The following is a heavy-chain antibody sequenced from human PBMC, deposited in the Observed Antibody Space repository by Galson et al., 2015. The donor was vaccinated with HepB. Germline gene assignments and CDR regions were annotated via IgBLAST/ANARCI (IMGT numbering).Heavy chain of an antibody. CDR3: ARDRIFGVVTSRKNWFDP. Sequence: SVKVSCKASGYTFTSYYMHWVRQAPGQGLEWMGIINPSGGSTSYAQKFQGRVTMTRDTSTSTVYMELSSLRSEDTAVYYCARDRIFGVVTSRKNWFDPWGQGTLVTVSS. CDR1: GYTFTSYY. J-gene: IGHJ5*02. D-gene: IGHD3-3*01. CDR2: INPSGGST. V-gene: IGHV1-46*01.